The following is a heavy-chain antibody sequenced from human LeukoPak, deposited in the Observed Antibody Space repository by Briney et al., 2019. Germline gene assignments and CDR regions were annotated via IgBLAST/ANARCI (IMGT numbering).Heavy chain of an antibody. CDR2: ISAYNGNT. D-gene: IGHD3-22*01. Sequence: GASVKVSCKASSYTFTNYAFTWVRQAPGQGLEWMGWISAYNGNTNYAQKLQGRVTMTTDTSTSTAYMELRSLRSDDTAVYYCARDLGSSGYADYWGQGTLVTVSS. V-gene: IGHV1-18*01. J-gene: IGHJ4*02. CDR3: ARDLGSSGYADY. CDR1: SYTFTNYA.